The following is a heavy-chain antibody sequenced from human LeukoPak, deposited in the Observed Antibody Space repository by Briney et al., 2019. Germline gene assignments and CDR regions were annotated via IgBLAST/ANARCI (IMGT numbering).Heavy chain of an antibody. D-gene: IGHD3-22*01. CDR1: GGSISSYY. J-gene: IGHJ6*03. CDR3: ARLGGVVVIPYYYYYMDV. Sequence: PSETLSLTCTVSGGSISSYYWSWIRQPPGKGLEWIGYIYYSGSTNYNPSLKSRVTISVDTSKNQFSLKLSSVTAADTAVYYCARLGGVVVIPYYYYYMDVWGKGTTVTISS. CDR2: IYYSGST. V-gene: IGHV4-59*01.